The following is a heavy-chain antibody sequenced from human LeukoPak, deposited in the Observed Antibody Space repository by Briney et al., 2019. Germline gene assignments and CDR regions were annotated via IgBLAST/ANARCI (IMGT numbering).Heavy chain of an antibody. CDR2: ISGSGGST. CDR3: AKMGMYSSSPFDY. CDR1: GFTFSSYA. Sequence: PGGSLRLSCAASGFTFSSYAMSWVRQAPGKGLEWVSAISGSGGSTYYADSVKGRFTISRDNSKNTLYLQMNCLRAEDTAVYYCAKMGMYSSSPFDYWGQGTLVTVSS. J-gene: IGHJ4*02. D-gene: IGHD6-13*01. V-gene: IGHV3-23*01.